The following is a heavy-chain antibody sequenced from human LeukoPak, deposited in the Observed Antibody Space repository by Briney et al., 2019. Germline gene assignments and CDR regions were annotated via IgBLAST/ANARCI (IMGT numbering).Heavy chain of an antibody. Sequence: ASVKVSCKASGYTFTNYYIHWVRQAPGQGLEWMGIINPSGGSTSYAQKFQGRVTMTRDTSTSTVYMELSSLRSEDTAVYYCARDRKMWSPKETWFDPWGQGTLVTVSS. CDR3: ARDRKMWSPKETWFDP. D-gene: IGHD2-21*01. V-gene: IGHV1-46*01. CDR1: GYTFTNYY. CDR2: INPSGGST. J-gene: IGHJ5*02.